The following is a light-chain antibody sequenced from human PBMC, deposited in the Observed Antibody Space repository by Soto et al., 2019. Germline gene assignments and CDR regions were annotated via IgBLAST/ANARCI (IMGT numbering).Light chain of an antibody. Sequence: EIVMTQSPATLSVSPGDRATLSCRASQSVSSNLAWYQQKPGQAPRLLIYGAATRATGIPARFSGSGSGTEFTLTISSLQCEDFAVYFCQQYNNWPPFTFGQGTKLEIK. CDR1: QSVSSN. CDR3: QQYNNWPPFT. J-gene: IGKJ2*01. V-gene: IGKV3-15*01. CDR2: GAA.